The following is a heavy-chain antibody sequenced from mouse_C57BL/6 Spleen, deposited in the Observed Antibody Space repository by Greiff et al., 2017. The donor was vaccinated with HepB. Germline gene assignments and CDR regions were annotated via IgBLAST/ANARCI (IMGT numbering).Heavy chain of an antibody. CDR1: GYTFTSYW. CDR2: IDPSDSYT. CDR3: ARSLYGNYYFDY. D-gene: IGHD2-1*01. V-gene: IGHV1-50*01. J-gene: IGHJ2*01. Sequence: QVQLKESGAELVKPGASVKLSCKASGYTFTSYWMQWVKQRPGQGLEWIGEIDPSDSYTNYNQKFKGKATLTVDTSSSTAYMQLSSLTSEDSAVYYCARSLYGNYYFDYWGQGTTLTVSS.